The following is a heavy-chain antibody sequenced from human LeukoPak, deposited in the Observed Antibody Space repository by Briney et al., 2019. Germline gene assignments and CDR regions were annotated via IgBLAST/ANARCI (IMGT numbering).Heavy chain of an antibody. Sequence: PSETLSPTCSVSGYSISSHFHWGWVRQPPGKGLEWIGSIHHDGSTFYNPSLKSRVTLSLDTSKNQFSLQLTSVTAADTATYYCARDRFDYGEYEFDYWGQGALVTVSS. CDR1: GYSISSHFH. V-gene: IGHV4-38-2*02. CDR3: ARDRFDYGEYEFDY. CDR2: IHHDGST. D-gene: IGHD4-17*01. J-gene: IGHJ4*02.